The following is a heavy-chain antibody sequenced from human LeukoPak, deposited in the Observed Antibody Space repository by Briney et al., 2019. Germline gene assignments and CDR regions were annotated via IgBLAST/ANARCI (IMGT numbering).Heavy chain of an antibody. CDR2: ISAYNGNT. CDR1: GYTFTSYD. J-gene: IGHJ6*03. D-gene: IGHD3-3*01. Sequence: ASVKVSCKASGYTFTSYDTNWVRQAPGQGLEWMGWISAYNGNTNCAQKLQGRVTMTTDTSTSTAYMELRSLRSDDTAVYYCARDAIVGYDFWSGYLNYYYYMDVWGKGTTVTVSS. CDR3: ARDAIVGYDFWSGYLNYYYYMDV. V-gene: IGHV1-18*01.